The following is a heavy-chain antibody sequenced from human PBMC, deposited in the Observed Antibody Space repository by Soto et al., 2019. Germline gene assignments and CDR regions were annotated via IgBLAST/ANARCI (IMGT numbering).Heavy chain of an antibody. Sequence: GGSLRLSCAASGFTFCDYYVSWIRQAPGKGLEWVSYISTSGSTIYYADSVKGRFTTSRDNPKNSLYLQMSSLRAEDTAVYYCARFGTRLGYSHAVWGQGTLVTVSS. CDR1: GFTFCDYY. D-gene: IGHD5-18*01. CDR2: ISTSGSTI. V-gene: IGHV3-11*01. CDR3: ARFGTRLGYSHAV. J-gene: IGHJ4*02.